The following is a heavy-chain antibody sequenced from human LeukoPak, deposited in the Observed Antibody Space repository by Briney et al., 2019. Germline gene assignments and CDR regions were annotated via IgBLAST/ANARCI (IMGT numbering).Heavy chain of an antibody. D-gene: IGHD1-14*01. CDR2: IKSNAYGGTT. V-gene: IGHV3-49*04. J-gene: IGHJ4*02. CDR3: SKDITDY. Sequence: GGSLRLSCAASGFTFRSYAMSWVRQAPGKGLEWVGFIKSNAYGGTTEYAASVKGRFTISRDDSKNIAYLQMNSLKTEDTAVYYCSKDITDYWGQGTLVTVSS. CDR1: GFTFRSYA.